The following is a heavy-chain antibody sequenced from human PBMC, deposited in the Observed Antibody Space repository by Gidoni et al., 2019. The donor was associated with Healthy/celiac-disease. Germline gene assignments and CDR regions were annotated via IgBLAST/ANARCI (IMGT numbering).Heavy chain of an antibody. J-gene: IGHJ4*02. V-gene: IGHV3-23*01. D-gene: IGHD2-2*01. Sequence: EVQLLESGGGLVQPGGSLRLSCAASGFTSSSYAMSWVRQAPGKGLEWVSAISGSGGSTYDADSVKGRFTISRDNSKNTLYLQMNSLRAEDTAVYYCAKGVVVVPAAGNDYWGQGTLVTVSS. CDR2: ISGSGGST. CDR3: AKGVVVVPAAGNDY. CDR1: GFTSSSYA.